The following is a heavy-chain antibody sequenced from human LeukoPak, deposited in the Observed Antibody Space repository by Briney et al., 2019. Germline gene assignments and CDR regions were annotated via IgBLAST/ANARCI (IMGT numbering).Heavy chain of an antibody. D-gene: IGHD5-18*01. Sequence: ASVTVSCTASGYTFTGYYMHWVRQAPGQGLEWMGWINPNSGGTNYAQKFQGWVTMTRDTSISTAYMELSRLRSDDTAVYYCARGPTYGYSYGYWYFDLWGRGTLVTVSS. CDR2: INPNSGGT. V-gene: IGHV1-2*04. CDR3: ARGPTYGYSYGYWYFDL. J-gene: IGHJ2*01. CDR1: GYTFTGYY.